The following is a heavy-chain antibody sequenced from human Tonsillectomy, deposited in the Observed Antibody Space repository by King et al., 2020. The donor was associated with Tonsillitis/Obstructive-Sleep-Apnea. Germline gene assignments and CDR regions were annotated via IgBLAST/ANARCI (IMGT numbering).Heavy chain of an antibody. CDR1: GFTVSNNY. Sequence: VQLVESGGGLVQPGGSLRLSCAASGFTVSNNYMSWVRRAPEKGLEWVSVIYIDGSTYYADSVKGRFTISRHNSKNTLYLQMNSLRAEDTAVYYCARGYCSGGSCYSDWFDPWGQGTLVTVSS. V-gene: IGHV3-53*04. CDR3: ARGYCSGGSCYSDWFDP. J-gene: IGHJ5*02. D-gene: IGHD2-15*01. CDR2: IYIDGST.